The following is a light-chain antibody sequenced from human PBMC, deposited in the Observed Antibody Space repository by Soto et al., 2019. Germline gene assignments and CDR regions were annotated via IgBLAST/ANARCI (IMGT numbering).Light chain of an antibody. V-gene: IGLV2-14*03. Sequence: QSVLTQPASVSGSPGQSITISCTGTSSDSGTYNFVSWYQQHPGKAPKLMLYDVNSRPSGVSNRFSGSKSGNTASLTISGLQAEDEADYYCTSWTTSTTMIFGGGTKVTVL. CDR1: SSDSGTYNF. CDR3: TSWTTSTTMI. CDR2: DVN. J-gene: IGLJ2*01.